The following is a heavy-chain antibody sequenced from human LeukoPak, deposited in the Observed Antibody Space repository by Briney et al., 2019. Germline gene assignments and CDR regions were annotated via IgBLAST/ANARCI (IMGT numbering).Heavy chain of an antibody. V-gene: IGHV3-21*01. Sequence: GGSLRLSCAASGFTFSSYSMNWVRQAPGKGLEWVSSISSSSYIYYADSVKGRFTISRDNAKNSLYLQMNSLRAEDTAVYYCARDGLLWFGELSFSYYYYYGMDVWGQGTTVTVSS. CDR1: GFTFSSYS. D-gene: IGHD3-10*01. J-gene: IGHJ6*02. CDR2: ISSSSYI. CDR3: ARDGLLWFGELSFSYYYYYGMDV.